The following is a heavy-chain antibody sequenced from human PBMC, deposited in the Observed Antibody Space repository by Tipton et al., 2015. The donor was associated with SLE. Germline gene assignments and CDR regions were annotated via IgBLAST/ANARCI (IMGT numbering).Heavy chain of an antibody. D-gene: IGHD3-3*01. Sequence: TLSLTCTVSGGSISSSSYYWGWIRQPPGKGLEWIGSIYYSGSTYYNPSLKSRVTISVDTSKNQFSLKLSSVTAADTAVYYCARHGYDFWSGYYHHVFDVWGQGTMLTVSS. CDR3: ARHGYDFWSGYYHHVFDV. V-gene: IGHV4-39*07. CDR2: IYYSGST. J-gene: IGHJ3*01. CDR1: GGSISSSSYY.